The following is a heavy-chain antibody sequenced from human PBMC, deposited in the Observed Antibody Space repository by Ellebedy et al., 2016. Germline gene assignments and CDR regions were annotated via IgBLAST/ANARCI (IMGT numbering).Heavy chain of an antibody. J-gene: IGHJ5*02. Sequence: GESLKISXAASGFTFSYYSMNWVRQAPGKGLGWVSSISTSSYIYYADSVKGRFTISRDNAKNSVYLQMNSLRVEDTAVYYCARDGSYYGVNWFDPWGQGTLVTVSS. V-gene: IGHV3-21*01. CDR1: GFTFSYYS. CDR3: ARDGSYYGVNWFDP. CDR2: ISTSSYI. D-gene: IGHD1-26*01.